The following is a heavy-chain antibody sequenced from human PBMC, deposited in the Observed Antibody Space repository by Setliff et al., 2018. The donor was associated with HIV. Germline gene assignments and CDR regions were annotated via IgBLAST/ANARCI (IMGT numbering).Heavy chain of an antibody. CDR2: IYTSGSI. D-gene: IGHD2-21*01. V-gene: IGHV4-4*07. Sequence: SETLSLTCSVSGGSMSSYYWSWIRQTASKGLEWIGRIYTSGSIIYNPSLRSRVTMSVDTSKNQFSLKLSSVTAVDTAVYYCARVFPPTRGAPFGIPPGAFDIWGQGTMVTVSS. J-gene: IGHJ3*02. CDR3: ARVFPPTRGAPFGIPPGAFDI. CDR1: GGSMSSYY.